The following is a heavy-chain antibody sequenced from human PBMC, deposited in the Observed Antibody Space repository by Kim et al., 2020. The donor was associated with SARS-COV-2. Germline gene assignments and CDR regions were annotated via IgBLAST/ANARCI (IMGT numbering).Heavy chain of an antibody. CDR3: ARVIVLRYFDWQYYYYMDV. D-gene: IGHD3-9*01. J-gene: IGHJ6*03. CDR2: IYYSGST. V-gene: IGHV4-59*01. CDR1: GGSISSYY. Sequence: SETLSLTCTVSGGSISSYYWSWIRQPPGKGLEWIGYIYYSGSTNYNPSLKSRVTISVDTSKNQFSLNLSFVTAADTAVYYCARVIVLRYFDWQYYYYMDVWGKGTTVTVSS.